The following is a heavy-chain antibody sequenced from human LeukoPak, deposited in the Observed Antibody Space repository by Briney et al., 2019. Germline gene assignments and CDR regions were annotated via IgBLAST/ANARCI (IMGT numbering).Heavy chain of an antibody. J-gene: IGHJ3*01. CDR1: GFTFSSYW. CDR2: IYHSGST. CDR3: ARAPTMMGDAFDV. D-gene: IGHD3-22*01. V-gene: IGHV4-4*02. Sequence: PGGSLRLSCAASGFTFSSYWMNWARQAPGKGLEWIGYIYHSGSTYYNPSLKSRVTISVDTSKNQFSLKLSSVTAADTAVYYCARAPTMMGDAFDVWGQGTMVTVSS.